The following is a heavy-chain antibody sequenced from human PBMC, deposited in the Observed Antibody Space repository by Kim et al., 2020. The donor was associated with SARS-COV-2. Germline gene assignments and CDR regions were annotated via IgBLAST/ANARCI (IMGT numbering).Heavy chain of an antibody. J-gene: IGHJ4*02. CDR2: ISSSSTYI. V-gene: IGHV3-21*01. CDR3: ARSIYDSSGYYDY. Sequence: GGSLRLSCAASGFTFSGYTMNWVRQAPGKGLEWVSSISSSSTYIFYADSVKGRFTISRDNAKNSLYLQMNSLRAEDTAVFYCARSIYDSSGYYDYWGQGTLVTVSS. D-gene: IGHD3-22*01. CDR1: GFTFSGYT.